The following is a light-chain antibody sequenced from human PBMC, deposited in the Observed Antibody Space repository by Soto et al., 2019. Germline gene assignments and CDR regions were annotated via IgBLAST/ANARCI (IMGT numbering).Light chain of an antibody. V-gene: IGKV3-20*01. CDR1: QSVSSNY. CDR3: QQYGSSRT. CDR2: GAS. J-gene: IGKJ1*01. Sequence: EIVLTQSPGTLSLSPGDRATLSCRASQSVSSNYLAWYQQRPGQAPRLLISGASSRAAGIPDRFSGSGSGTDFTLSISRREPEDFAVYYCQQYGSSRTFGQGTKVEIK.